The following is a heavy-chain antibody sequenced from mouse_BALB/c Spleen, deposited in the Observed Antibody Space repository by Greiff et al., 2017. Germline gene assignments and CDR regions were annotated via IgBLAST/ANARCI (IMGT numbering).Heavy chain of an antibody. Sequence: EVMLVESGGGLVQPGGSRKLSCAASGFTFSSFGMHWVRQAPEKGLEWVAYISSGSSTIYYADTVKGRFTISRDNPKNTLFLQMTSLRSEDTAMYYCARVLAPYAMDYWGQGTSVTVSS. CDR2: ISSGSSTI. CDR1: GFTFSSFG. CDR3: ARVLAPYAMDY. V-gene: IGHV5-17*02. J-gene: IGHJ4*01.